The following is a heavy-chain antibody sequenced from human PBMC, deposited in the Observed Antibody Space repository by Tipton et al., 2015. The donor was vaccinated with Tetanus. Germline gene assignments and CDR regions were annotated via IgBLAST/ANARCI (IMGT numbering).Heavy chain of an antibody. V-gene: IGHV4-4*07. J-gene: IGHJ6*02. CDR2: IYTSGST. CDR1: GGSISSYY. Sequence: LRLSCTVSGGSISSYYWSWIRQPAGKGLEWIGRIYTSGSTNYTPSLKSRVTMSVDTSKNQFSLKLSSVTAADTAVYYCARELRFLEWAGNGMDVWGQGTTVTVSS. CDR3: ARELRFLEWAGNGMDV. D-gene: IGHD3-3*01.